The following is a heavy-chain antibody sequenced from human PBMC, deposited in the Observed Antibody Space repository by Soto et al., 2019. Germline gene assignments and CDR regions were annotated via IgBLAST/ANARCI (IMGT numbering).Heavy chain of an antibody. CDR3: TLRQDTSRGPIY. D-gene: IGHD6-13*01. CDR2: ST. Sequence: SGPTLVNPTQTLTLTCTVSGFSLTTRGMTLGWIRQPPGKAPEWLALSTQYSPSLQSRLTFTEDTSKNQVVLTMTNMDPVDTATYYCTLRQDTSRGPIYWGQGIMVTVSS. J-gene: IGHJ4*02. CDR1: GFSLTTRGMT. V-gene: IGHV2-5*01.